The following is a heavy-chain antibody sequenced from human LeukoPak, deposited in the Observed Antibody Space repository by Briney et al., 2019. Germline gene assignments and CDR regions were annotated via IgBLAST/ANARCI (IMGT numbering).Heavy chain of an antibody. CDR1: GFTFSSYG. Sequence: GRSLRLSCAASGFTFSSYGMHWVRQAPGKGLEWVAVISYDGSNKYYAGSVKGRFTISRDNSKNTLYLQMNSLRAEDTAVYYCAKDYARGYSYGYLDYWGQGTLVTVSS. V-gene: IGHV3-30*18. D-gene: IGHD5-18*01. CDR3: AKDYARGYSYGYLDY. J-gene: IGHJ4*02. CDR2: ISYDGSNK.